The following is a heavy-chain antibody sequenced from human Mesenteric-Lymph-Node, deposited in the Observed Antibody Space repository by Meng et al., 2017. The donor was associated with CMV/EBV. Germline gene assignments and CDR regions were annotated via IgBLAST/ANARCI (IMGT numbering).Heavy chain of an antibody. CDR1: GFNVRDKY. CDR3: TGDSVSNPNLDY. V-gene: IGHV3-66*01. CDR2: IYRGDNT. J-gene: IGHJ4*02. Sequence: EVRPVGSGGGLVQPGGSLRLSCAASGFNVRDKYMSWVRQAPGKGLEWVCIIYRGDNTYYIDSVKDRFIVSRDNSKNTMYLQMNSLRVEDTAVYYCTGDSVSNPNLDYWGQGTLVTVSS. D-gene: IGHD3-10*01.